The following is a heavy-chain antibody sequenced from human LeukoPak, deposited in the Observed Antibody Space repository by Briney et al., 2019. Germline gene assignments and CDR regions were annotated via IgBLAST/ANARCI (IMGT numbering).Heavy chain of an antibody. V-gene: IGHV3-23*01. CDR1: GFTFSSYW. D-gene: IGHD2-2*01. J-gene: IGHJ4*02. CDR2: ISGSGGST. Sequence: PGGSLRLSCAASGFTFSSYWMSWVRQAPGKGLEWVSAISGSGGSTYYADSVKGRFTISRDNSKNTLYLQMNSLRAEDTAVYYCAKDRGLVPAAMYRADYWGQGTLVTVSS. CDR3: AKDRGLVPAAMYRADY.